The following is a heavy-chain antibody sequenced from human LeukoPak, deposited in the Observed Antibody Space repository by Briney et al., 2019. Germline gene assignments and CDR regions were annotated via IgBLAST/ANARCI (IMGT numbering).Heavy chain of an antibody. CDR2: INSDGSST. V-gene: IGHV3-74*01. CDR1: GFTFSSYW. CDR3: ASWEASTNY. D-gene: IGHD1-26*01. Sequence: GGSLRLSCAASGFTFSSYWMHWVRQAPGKGLVWVSRINSDGSSTGYADSVKGRFTISRDNAKNTLYLQMNSLRVEDTAVYYCASWEASTNYWGQGTLVTVSS. J-gene: IGHJ4*02.